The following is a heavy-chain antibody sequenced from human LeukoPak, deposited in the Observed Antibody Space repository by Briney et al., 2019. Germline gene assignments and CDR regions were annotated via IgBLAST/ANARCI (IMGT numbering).Heavy chain of an antibody. CDR3: ATMVGYSYSDS. Sequence: GESLKISCKASGHSFTNHWIGWVRQMPGIGLEWVGIINFGDSKTLYSPSFQGQVTISLDKSTSTTYMEVRSLRFDDTAVYYCATMVGYSYSDSWGQGTLVTVSS. CDR2: INFGDSKT. D-gene: IGHD3-16*01. V-gene: IGHV5-51*01. CDR1: GHSFTNHW. J-gene: IGHJ5*02.